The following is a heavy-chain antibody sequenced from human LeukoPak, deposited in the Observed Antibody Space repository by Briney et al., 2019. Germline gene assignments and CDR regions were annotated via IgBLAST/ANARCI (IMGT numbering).Heavy chain of an antibody. D-gene: IGHD3-22*01. CDR2: ISWNSGSI. J-gene: IGHJ4*02. CDR3: AKDMGRYYYDSSGPN. Sequence: GGSLRLSCAASGFTFDDYAMHWVRQAPGKGLEGVSGISWNSGSIGYADSVKGRFTISRDNAKNSLDLQMNSLRAEDTALYYCAKDMGRYYYDSSGPNWGQGTLVTVSS. V-gene: IGHV3-9*01. CDR1: GFTFDDYA.